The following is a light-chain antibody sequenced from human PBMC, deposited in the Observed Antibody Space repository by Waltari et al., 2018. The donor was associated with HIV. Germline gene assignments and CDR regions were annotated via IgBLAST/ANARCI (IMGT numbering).Light chain of an antibody. CDR1: SSNIRAGYV. Sequence: QSLLTQPHSVSGAPGQRVTISCPGSSSNIRAGYVVHCYQQLPGSAPNFLIWCHSNRPPGLPDRVSGAKTGTSASLASIGLQTEEEAVYYGQSYDSRLSGSVFGGGTKMTVL. J-gene: IGLJ2*01. V-gene: IGLV1-40*01. CDR3: QSYDSRLSGSV. CDR2: CHS.